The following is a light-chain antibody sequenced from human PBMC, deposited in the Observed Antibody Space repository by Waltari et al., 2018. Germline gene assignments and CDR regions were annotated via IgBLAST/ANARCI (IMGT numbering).Light chain of an antibody. CDR1: QSVGSTY. V-gene: IGKV3-20*01. J-gene: IGKJ3*01. CDR3: QQYSRSPRLIT. CDR2: GAS. Sequence: EIVLTQSPGTLSLSPGERATLSCRASQSVGSTYLAWYQQKPGQAPSLLIYGASSRATGIPDRFSGSGSVTDFTLTISRLEPEDFAVYYCQQYSRSPRLITFGPGTKVDIK.